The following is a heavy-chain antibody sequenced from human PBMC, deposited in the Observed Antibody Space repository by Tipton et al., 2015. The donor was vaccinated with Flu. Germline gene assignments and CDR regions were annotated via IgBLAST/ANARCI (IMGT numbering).Heavy chain of an antibody. J-gene: IGHJ4*02. Sequence: TLSLTCTVSGGSISSSSYYWGWIRQPPGKGLEWIGIIYYSGSTYYNPSLKSRVTMSVDTSKNQFSLKLSSVTAADTAVYYCACRGSCYHWGQGTLVTVSS. CDR2: IYYSGST. V-gene: IGHV4-39*07. CDR1: GGSISSSSYY. CDR3: ACRGSCYH. D-gene: IGHD1-26*01.